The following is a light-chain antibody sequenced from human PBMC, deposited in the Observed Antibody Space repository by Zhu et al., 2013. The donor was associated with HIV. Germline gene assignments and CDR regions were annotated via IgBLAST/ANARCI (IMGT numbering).Light chain of an antibody. CDR3: QKYSTYLYT. CDR1: QSISHW. J-gene: IGKJ2*01. CDR2: ASS. V-gene: IGKV1-5*01. Sequence: DIQMTQSPSTLSASVGDRVTITCRASQSISHWLAWYQQKPGKAPRLLIYASSALQSGVPSRFSGSGSGTYFTLTISSLQVEDVATYYCQKYSTYLYTFGQGTKLEIK.